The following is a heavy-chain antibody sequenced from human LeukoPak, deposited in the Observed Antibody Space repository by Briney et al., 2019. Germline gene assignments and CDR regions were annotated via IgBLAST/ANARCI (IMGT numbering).Heavy chain of an antibody. V-gene: IGHV4-61*08. J-gene: IGHJ6*02. CDR2: IYYSGST. D-gene: IGHD3-9*01. Sequence: SSETLSLTCAVSGGSISSGGYYWSWIRQPPGKGLEWIGYIYYSGSTNYNPSLKSRVTISVDTSKNQFSLKLSSVTAADTAVYYCARDTPPYYDILTGYRWDYYGMDVWGQGTTVTVSS. CDR3: ARDTPPYYDILTGYRWDYYGMDV. CDR1: GGSISSGGYY.